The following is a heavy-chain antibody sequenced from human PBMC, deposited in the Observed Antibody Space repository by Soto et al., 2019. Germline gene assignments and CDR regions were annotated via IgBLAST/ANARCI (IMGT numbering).Heavy chain of an antibody. D-gene: IGHD3-22*01. CDR3: ETCSYDSCGYSLGFDY. Sequence: QVQLVQSGAEVKKPGASVKVSCKASGYTFTNYGFNWVRQAPGKGLEWMGWISAHNGNTKYAPKLQGRVTMTTDTSTNTGYMELRSLSSAYPSSYYCETCSYDSCGYSLGFDYWGQGTLVTVSS. V-gene: IGHV1-18*01. CDR1: GYTFTNYG. J-gene: IGHJ4*02. CDR2: ISAHNGNT.